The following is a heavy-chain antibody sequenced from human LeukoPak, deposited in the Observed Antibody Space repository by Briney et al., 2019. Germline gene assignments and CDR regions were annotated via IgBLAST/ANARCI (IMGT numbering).Heavy chain of an antibody. Sequence: GGSLRLSCAGSGFTFSNYWMYWVRQAPGKGLEWVSSISSSSSYIYYADSVKGRFTISRDNAKNSLYLQMNSLRAEDTAVYYCARDPHHGPVRDGGYWGQGTLVTVSS. CDR2: ISSSSSYI. J-gene: IGHJ4*02. V-gene: IGHV3-21*01. CDR3: ARDPHHGPVRDGGY. CDR1: GFTFSNYW. D-gene: IGHD5-24*01.